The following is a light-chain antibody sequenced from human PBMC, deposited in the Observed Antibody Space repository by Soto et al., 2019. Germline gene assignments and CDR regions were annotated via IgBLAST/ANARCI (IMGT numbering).Light chain of an antibody. J-gene: IGLJ1*01. CDR1: SSDVGSYNY. V-gene: IGLV2-11*01. Sequence: QSVLTQPRSVSGSPGQSVTISCAGTSSDVGSYNYVSWYQQHPGKAPKLLIYDVSKRPSGVPDRFSGSKSGNTASLTISGLQAEDESDYYCCSYAGSNTHYVFGTGTKVTVL. CDR2: DVS. CDR3: CSYAGSNTHYV.